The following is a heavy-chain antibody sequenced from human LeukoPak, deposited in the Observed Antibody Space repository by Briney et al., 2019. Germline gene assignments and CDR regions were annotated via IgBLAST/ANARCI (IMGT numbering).Heavy chain of an antibody. J-gene: IGHJ6*03. CDR2: ISSSGSTI. CDR3: AKLWFGELLWNYYYMDV. D-gene: IGHD3-10*01. CDR1: GFTFSDYY. V-gene: IGHV3-11*04. Sequence: SGGSLRLSCAGSGFTFSDYYMSCIRQAPGKGLEWVSDISSSGSTIYYADSVKGRFTISRDNSKNTLYLQMNSLRAEDTAVYYCAKLWFGELLWNYYYMDVWGKGTTVTISS.